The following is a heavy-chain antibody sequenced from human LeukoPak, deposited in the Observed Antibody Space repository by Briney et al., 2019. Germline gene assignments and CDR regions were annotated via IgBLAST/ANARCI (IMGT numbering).Heavy chain of an antibody. V-gene: IGHV3-7*01. CDR1: GFTFSSYW. J-gene: IGHJ4*02. Sequence: GGSLRLSCAVAGFTFSSYWMSWVRQAPGKGLEWVANIKQVGSEKYYVDSVKGRFTISRDNAKNSLYLQMNSLRAEDTAVYYGARDPYYYDSSGFFDYWGQGTLVTVSS. D-gene: IGHD3-22*01. CDR2: IKQVGSEK. CDR3: ARDPYYYDSSGFFDY.